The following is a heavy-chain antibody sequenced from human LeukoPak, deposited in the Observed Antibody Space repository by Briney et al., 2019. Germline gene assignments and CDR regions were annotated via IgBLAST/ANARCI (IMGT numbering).Heavy chain of an antibody. J-gene: IGHJ4*02. Sequence: PGGSLRLSCAASGFTFSSSAMNWVRQAPGQGLEWVSAISGSGGSTYYADSVKGRFTISRDNSKNTLYLQMNSLRAEDTAVYYCAKTRPLDSSSWSHGDYWGQGTLVTVSS. CDR1: GFTFSSSA. CDR2: ISGSGGST. D-gene: IGHD6-13*01. CDR3: AKTRPLDSSSWSHGDY. V-gene: IGHV3-23*01.